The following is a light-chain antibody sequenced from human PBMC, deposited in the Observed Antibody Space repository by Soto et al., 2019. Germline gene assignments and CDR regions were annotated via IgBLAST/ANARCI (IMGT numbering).Light chain of an antibody. Sequence: DIQMTQSPSSLSASVGDRVTITCRARQSISSYLNWYQQKPGKAPKLLIYAASSLQSGVPSRFSGSGSGTEFTLTISCLQSEDFATYYCQQYYSFPQTFGQGTKVDIK. CDR2: AAS. J-gene: IGKJ1*01. CDR1: QSISSY. V-gene: IGKV1-39*01. CDR3: QQYYSFPQT.